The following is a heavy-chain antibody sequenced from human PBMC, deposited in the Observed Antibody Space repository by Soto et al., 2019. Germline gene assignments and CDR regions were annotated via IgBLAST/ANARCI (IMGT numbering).Heavy chain of an antibody. V-gene: IGHV3-66*01. CDR3: ARDRGDYAYGMDL. D-gene: IGHD3-10*01. CDR2: IYSGGST. CDR1: GFTVSSNY. J-gene: IGHJ6*02. Sequence: EVQLVESGGGLVQPGGSLRLSCAASGFTVSSNYMSWVRLAPGKGLEWVSVIYSGGSTYYADSVKGRFTISRDNSKNTLYLQMNSLRAEDTAVYYCARDRGDYAYGMDLWGQGTTVTVSS.